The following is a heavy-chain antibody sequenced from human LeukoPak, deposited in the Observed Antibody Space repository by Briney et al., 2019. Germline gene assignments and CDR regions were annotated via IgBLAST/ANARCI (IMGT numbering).Heavy chain of an antibody. Sequence: SETLSLSCTVSGGSISNSYYWSWIRQPPGKGLEWIGEINHSGSTNYNPSLKSRVTISVDTSKNQFSLKLSSVTAADTAVYYCAGRERITIFGVVTEDYWGQGTLVTVSS. V-gene: IGHV4-34*01. J-gene: IGHJ4*02. CDR1: GGSISNSYY. CDR3: AGRERITIFGVVTEDY. CDR2: INHSGST. D-gene: IGHD3-3*01.